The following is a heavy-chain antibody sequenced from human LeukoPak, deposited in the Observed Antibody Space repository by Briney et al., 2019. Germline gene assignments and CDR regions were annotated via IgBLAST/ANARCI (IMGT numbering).Heavy chain of an antibody. D-gene: IGHD5-24*01. CDR1: GGSISSSSYY. CDR2: IYTSGST. J-gene: IGHJ4*02. V-gene: IGHV4-61*02. CDR3: ARQGSRDPNGVHFDY. Sequence: PSETLSLTCTVSGGSISSSSYYWGWIRQPAGKGLEWIGRIYTSGSTDYNPSLKSRVTISVDTSKNQFSLKLSSVTAADTAVYYCARQGSRDPNGVHFDYWGQGTLVTVSS.